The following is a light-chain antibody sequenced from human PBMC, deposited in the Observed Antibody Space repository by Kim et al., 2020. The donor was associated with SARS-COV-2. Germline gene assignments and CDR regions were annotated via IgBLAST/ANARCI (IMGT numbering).Light chain of an antibody. CDR1: SHF. CDR3: QDYGRSPLT. Sequence: EIVLTQSPGSLSLSPGERATLSCRATSHFLAWYQQKPGQPPRLLFYGASTRATDIPDRFSATGSGTDFTITISRLEPEDFAIYYCQDYGRSPLTFGGGTKVDIK. V-gene: IGKV3-20*01. CDR2: GAS. J-gene: IGKJ4*01.